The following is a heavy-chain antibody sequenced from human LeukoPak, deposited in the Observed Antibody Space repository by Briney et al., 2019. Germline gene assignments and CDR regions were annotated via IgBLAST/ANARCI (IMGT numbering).Heavy chain of an antibody. CDR3: AREDGSCCSSGCYYSFDY. CDR2: ISGRGENT. CDR1: GFTFSDYA. Sequence: GGSLRLSCAPSGFTFSDYAFHWVRQAPGKGLEWVSAISGRGENTYYADSVKGRFTISRDNSRNTLYLLMNSLRGDDTALYFCAREDGSCCSSGCYYSFDYWGQGALVTVSS. D-gene: IGHD2-21*02. J-gene: IGHJ4*02. V-gene: IGHV3-23*01.